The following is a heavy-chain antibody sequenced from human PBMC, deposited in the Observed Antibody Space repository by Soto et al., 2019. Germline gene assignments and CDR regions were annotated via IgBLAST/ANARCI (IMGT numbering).Heavy chain of an antibody. CDR1: GFTFSSYG. Sequence: LRLSCAASGFTFSSYGMHWVRQAPGKGLERVAVIWYDGSNKYYADSVKGRFTISRDNSKNTLYLQMNSLRAEDTAVYYCARDSGLQKKGTYYYYYYGMHVWGQGTTVTVSS. CDR3: ARDSGLQKKGTYYYYYYGMHV. V-gene: IGHV3-33*01. CDR2: IWYDGSNK. D-gene: IGHD2-21*02. J-gene: IGHJ6*02.